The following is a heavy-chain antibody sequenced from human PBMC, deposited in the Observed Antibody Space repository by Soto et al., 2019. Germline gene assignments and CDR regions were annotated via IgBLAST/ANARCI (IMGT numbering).Heavy chain of an antibody. Sequence: GESLKISCKGSGYSFTSYWISWVRQMPGKGLEWMGRIDPSDSYTNYSPSSQGHVTISADKSISTAYLQWSSLKASDTAMYYCARRQSVRSLYYYGMDVWGQGTTVTVSS. J-gene: IGHJ6*02. CDR2: IDPSDSYT. CDR1: GYSFTSYW. V-gene: IGHV5-10-1*01. D-gene: IGHD6-19*01. CDR3: ARRQSVRSLYYYGMDV.